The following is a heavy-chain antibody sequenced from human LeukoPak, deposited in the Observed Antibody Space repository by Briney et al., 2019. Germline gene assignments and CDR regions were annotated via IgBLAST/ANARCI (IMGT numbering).Heavy chain of an antibody. D-gene: IGHD3-10*01. J-gene: IGHJ4*02. CDR1: GGSFSGYY. V-gene: IGHV4-34*01. CDR2: INHSGST. CDR3: ARGRVPYDGSGSYPYFDY. Sequence: SATLSLTCAVYGGSFSGYYWSWIRQPPGKGLEWTGEINHSGSTNYNPSLKSRVTISVDTSKNQFSLKLSSVTAADTAVYYCARGRVPYDGSGSYPYFDYWGQGTLVTVSS.